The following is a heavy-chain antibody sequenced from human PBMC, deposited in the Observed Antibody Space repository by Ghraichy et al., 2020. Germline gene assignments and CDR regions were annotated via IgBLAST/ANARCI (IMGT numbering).Heavy chain of an antibody. CDR1: GFTFSSYA. CDR2: ISGSGGST. D-gene: IGHD3-10*01. CDR3: AKEDLEGFLYYFDY. J-gene: IGHJ4*02. Sequence: LSLTCAASGFTFSSYAVSWVRQAPGKGLEWVSAISGSGGSTYYADSVKGRFTISRDNSKNTLYLQMNSLRAEDTAVYYCAKEDLEGFLYYFDYWGQGTLVTVSS. V-gene: IGHV3-23*01.